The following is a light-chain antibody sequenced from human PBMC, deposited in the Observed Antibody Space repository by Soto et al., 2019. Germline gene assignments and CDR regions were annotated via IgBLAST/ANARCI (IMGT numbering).Light chain of an antibody. CDR2: GAS. CDR1: QSVTSSY. V-gene: IGKV3-20*01. J-gene: IGKJ1*01. Sequence: EIVLTQSPGTLSLSPGERAILSCRASQSVTSSYLAWYQQKPGQAPRLLIYGASSRAAGLPDRFSGSGSGTDFTLTISRLEPEDLAVYYCQHYDTSPPTFGQGTKVEIK. CDR3: QHYDTSPPT.